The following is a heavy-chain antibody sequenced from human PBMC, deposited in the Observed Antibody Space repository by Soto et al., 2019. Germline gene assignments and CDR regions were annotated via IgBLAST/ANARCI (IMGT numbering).Heavy chain of an antibody. CDR2: ISSSSSYT. J-gene: IGHJ4*02. CDR1: GFTFSDYD. D-gene: IGHD5-12*01. Sequence: GGSLRLSCAASGFTFSDYDMSWIRQAPGKGLEWVSYISSSSSYTNYADSVKGRFTISRDNAKNSLYLQMNSLRAEDTAVYYCAREVGATKGKGFFDYWGQGTLVTVSS. CDR3: AREVGATKGKGFFDY. V-gene: IGHV3-11*06.